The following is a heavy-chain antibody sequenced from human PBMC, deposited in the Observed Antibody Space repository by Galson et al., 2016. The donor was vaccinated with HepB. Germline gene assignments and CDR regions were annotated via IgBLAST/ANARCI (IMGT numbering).Heavy chain of an antibody. CDR1: GDSVSSNSAA. CDR3: ARERLRYFEWLRNRYYYCGMDV. CDR2: TYYRSKWYN. V-gene: IGHV6-1*01. Sequence: CAISGDSVSSNSAAWNWIRQSPSRGLEWLGRTYYRSKWYNDYAVSVESRITINPDTSKNQVSLQLNSVTPEDTAVYYCARERLRYFEWLRNRYYYCGMDVWGQGTTVTVSS. D-gene: IGHD3-9*01. J-gene: IGHJ6*02.